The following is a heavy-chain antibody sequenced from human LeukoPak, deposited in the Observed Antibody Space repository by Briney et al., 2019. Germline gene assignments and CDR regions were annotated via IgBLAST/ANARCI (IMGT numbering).Heavy chain of an antibody. D-gene: IGHD6-13*01. Sequence: SETLSLTCTVSGGSINSDGYYWSWIRQHPGKGLEWIGYIYYSGSTYYNPSLKSRVTISVDTSKRQFSLKLNSVTAADTAVYYCARWSSLAAAKAFDYWGQGTLVTVSS. CDR2: IYYSGST. J-gene: IGHJ4*02. CDR3: ARWSSLAAAKAFDY. CDR1: GGSINSDGYY. V-gene: IGHV4-31*03.